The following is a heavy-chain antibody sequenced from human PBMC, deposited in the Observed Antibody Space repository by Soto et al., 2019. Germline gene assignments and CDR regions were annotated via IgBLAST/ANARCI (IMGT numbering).Heavy chain of an antibody. D-gene: IGHD3-3*01. CDR1: GGSISSSNC. V-gene: IGHV4-4*02. CDR2: IYHSGST. J-gene: IGHJ6*02. CDR3: ASFGREPTWPSYDFWSGYTTSRVYYYYGMDV. Sequence: PSETLSLTCAVSGGSISSSNCWSWVRQPPGKGLEWIGEIYHSGSTNYNPSLKSRVTISVDKSKNQFPLKLSSVTAADTAVYYCASFGREPTWPSYDFWSGYTTSRVYYYYGMDVWGQGTTVTVSS.